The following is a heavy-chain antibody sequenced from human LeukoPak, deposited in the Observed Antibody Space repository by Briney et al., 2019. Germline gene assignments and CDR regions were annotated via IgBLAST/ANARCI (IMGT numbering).Heavy chain of an antibody. J-gene: IGHJ4*02. CDR3: ARGYYDFWSGYFDY. Sequence: SQTLSLTCTVSGGSISSGRYYGSWIRQPAGKGLEWIGRIYTSGSTNYNPSLKRRVTISVDTSKNQFSLKLSSVTAADTAVYYCARGYYDFWSGYFDYWGQGTLVTVSS. D-gene: IGHD3-3*01. CDR1: GGSISSGRYY. CDR2: IYTSGST. V-gene: IGHV4-61*02.